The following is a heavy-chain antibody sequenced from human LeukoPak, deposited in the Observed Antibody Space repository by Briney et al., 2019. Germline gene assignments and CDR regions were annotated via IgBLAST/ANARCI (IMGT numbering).Heavy chain of an antibody. Sequence: SQTLSLTCTVSGGSISSGSYYWSWIRQPAGKGLEWIGRIYTSGSTNYNPSLKSRVTISVDTSKNQFSLKLSSVTAADTAVYYCARGGYYDSSGYYYVGAFDIWGQGTMVTVSS. CDR1: GGSISSGSYY. CDR3: ARGGYYDSSGYYYVGAFDI. CDR2: IYTSGST. J-gene: IGHJ3*02. D-gene: IGHD3-22*01. V-gene: IGHV4-61*02.